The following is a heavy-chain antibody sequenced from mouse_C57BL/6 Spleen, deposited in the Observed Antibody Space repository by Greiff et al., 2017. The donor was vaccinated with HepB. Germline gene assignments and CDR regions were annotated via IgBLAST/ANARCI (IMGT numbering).Heavy chain of an antibody. D-gene: IGHD1-1*01. Sequence: QVQLQQPGAELVKPGASVKVSCKASGYTFTSYWMHWVKQRPGQGLEWIGRIHPSDSDTNYNQKFKGKATLTVDKSSSTAYMQPSSLTSEDSAVYYCAIPTVVAPFAYWGQGTLVTVSA. CDR3: AIPTVVAPFAY. CDR2: IHPSDSDT. J-gene: IGHJ3*01. CDR1: GYTFTSYW. V-gene: IGHV1-74*01.